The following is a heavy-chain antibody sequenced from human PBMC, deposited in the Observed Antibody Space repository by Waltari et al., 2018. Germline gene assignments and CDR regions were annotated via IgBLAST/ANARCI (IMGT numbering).Heavy chain of an antibody. J-gene: IGHJ3*02. CDR3: ASTRSTRNKGDAFDI. D-gene: IGHD2-2*01. CDR2: IYYSGST. CDR1: GGSISSRSYY. Sequence: QLQLQESGPGLVKPSETLSLTCTVSGGSISSRSYYWGWIRQPPGKGLECIGSIYYSGSTYYNPSIKSRVTISVDTSKNQFSLKLSSVTAADTAVYYCASTRSTRNKGDAFDIWGQGTMVTVSS. V-gene: IGHV4-39*01.